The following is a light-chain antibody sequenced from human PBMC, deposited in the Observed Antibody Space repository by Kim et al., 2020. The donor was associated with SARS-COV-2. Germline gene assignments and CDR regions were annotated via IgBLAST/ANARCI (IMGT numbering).Light chain of an antibody. CDR1: QSISSW. Sequence: GDRVTITCRASQSISSWLAWYQQKPGKAPTLLIYDASRLQSGVPSRFSGSGSGTEFTLTVSSLQPDDFATYYCQQYYNYSPTFGQGTKLEI. J-gene: IGKJ2*01. CDR2: DAS. CDR3: QQYYNYSPT. V-gene: IGKV1-5*01.